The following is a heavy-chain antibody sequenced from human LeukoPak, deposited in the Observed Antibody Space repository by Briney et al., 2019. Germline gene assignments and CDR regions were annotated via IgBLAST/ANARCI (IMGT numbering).Heavy chain of an antibody. CDR2: IRYDGSNK. CDR3: AKDISYESRGNKVFDI. CDR1: GFTFSSYG. V-gene: IGHV3-30*02. Sequence: GGSLRLSCAASGFTFSSYGMHWVRQAPGKGLEWVAFIRYDGSNKYYADSVKGRFTISRDNSKNTLYLQMNSLRAEDKAVYYWAKDISYESRGNKVFDIWGQGTMVTVSS. D-gene: IGHD3-22*01. J-gene: IGHJ3*02.